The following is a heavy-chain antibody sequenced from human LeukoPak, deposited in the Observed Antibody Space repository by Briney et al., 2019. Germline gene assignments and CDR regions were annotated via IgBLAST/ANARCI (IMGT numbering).Heavy chain of an antibody. CDR2: IYYSGST. CDR3: ARHGMDSSGYNIDY. V-gene: IGHV4-59*08. D-gene: IGHD3-22*01. CDR1: GGSISSYY. Sequence: SETLSLTCTVSGGSISSYYWSWIRLPPGKGLEWIAYIYYSGSTNSDPTLKSRVTISVDTSKTQFSLKLSSVTAADTAVYYCARHGMDSSGYNIDYWGQGTPVTVSS. J-gene: IGHJ4*02.